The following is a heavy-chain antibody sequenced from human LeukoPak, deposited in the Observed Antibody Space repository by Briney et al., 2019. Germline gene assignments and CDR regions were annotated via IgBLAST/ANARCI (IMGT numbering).Heavy chain of an antibody. CDR3: SRDEFEYCSGSSCAQRYDY. V-gene: IGHV3-11*04. J-gene: IGHJ4*02. CDR2: ISSNGRTI. D-gene: IGHD2-2*01. Sequence: PGRSLRLSCAASGFTFSDYYMSWFRQAPGKGLEWVSYISSNGRTIFYADSMKGRFTISRDNAKKSLYLQMKSLIAEDTAMYYCSRDEFEYCSGSSCAQRYDYWGQGTLVTVSS. CDR1: GFTFSDYY.